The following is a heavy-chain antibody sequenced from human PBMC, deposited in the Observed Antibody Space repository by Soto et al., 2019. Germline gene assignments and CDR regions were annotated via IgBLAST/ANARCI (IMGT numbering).Heavy chain of an antibody. CDR3: AITYCRDNSCPRDFDF. D-gene: IGHD2-21*01. J-gene: IGHJ4*02. V-gene: IGHV1-69*02. CDR1: GGTFNTYT. CDR2: FIPILDMA. Sequence: QVQVVQSGAEVKKPESSVKVSCKPSGGTFNTYTVNWVRLAPGHGLEWMGRFIPILDMANYAQKCQDRVTITADRSTFTAYMELNSLTSDDTAVYYCAITYCRDNSCPRDFDFWGPGNRVTVSS.